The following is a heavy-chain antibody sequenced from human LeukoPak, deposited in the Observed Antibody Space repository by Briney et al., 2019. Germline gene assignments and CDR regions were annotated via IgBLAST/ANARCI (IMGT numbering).Heavy chain of an antibody. Sequence: PGRSLRLSCAASGFTFSSYAMHWVRQAPGKGLEWVAVISYDGSNKYYADSVKGRFTISRDNSKNTLYLQMNSLKTEDTAMYYCTTGSPYSGSLFDHWGQGTLVTVSS. CDR2: ISYDGSNK. J-gene: IGHJ4*02. CDR3: TTGSPYSGSLFDH. D-gene: IGHD1-26*01. V-gene: IGHV3-30-3*01. CDR1: GFTFSSYA.